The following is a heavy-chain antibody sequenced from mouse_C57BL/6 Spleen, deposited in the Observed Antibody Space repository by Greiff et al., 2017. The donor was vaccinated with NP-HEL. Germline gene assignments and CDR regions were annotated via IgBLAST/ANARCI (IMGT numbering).Heavy chain of an antibody. CDR1: GFSLTSYG. V-gene: IGHV2-2*01. Sequence: VQLVESGPGLVQPSQSLSITCTVSGFSLTSYGVHWVRQSPGKGLEWLGVIWSGGSTDYNAAFISRLSISKDNSKSQVFFKMNSLQADDTAIYYCARNYHYYGSSYYFDYWGQGTTLTVSS. D-gene: IGHD1-1*01. CDR2: IWSGGST. CDR3: ARNYHYYGSSYYFDY. J-gene: IGHJ2*01.